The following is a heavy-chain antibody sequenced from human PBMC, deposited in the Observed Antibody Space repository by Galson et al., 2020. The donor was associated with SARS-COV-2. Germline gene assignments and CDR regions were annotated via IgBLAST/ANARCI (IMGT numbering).Heavy chain of an antibody. CDR2: VYPSRTT. CDR1: GYSVSTTNY. Sequence: SETLSLTCTVSGYSVSTTNYWGWVRQPPGRGLEWSGSVYPSRTTYYNPSLKRRVTISVDTSKNQFSLRLDSVTAADTALYYCARQGVNMIVLVTVPGWYFDLWGRGTLVTVSS. D-gene: IGHD3-22*01. CDR3: ARQGVNMIVLVTVPGWYFDL. J-gene: IGHJ2*01. V-gene: IGHV4-38-2*02.